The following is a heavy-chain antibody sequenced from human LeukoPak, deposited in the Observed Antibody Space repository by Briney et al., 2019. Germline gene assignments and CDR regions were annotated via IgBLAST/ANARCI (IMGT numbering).Heavy chain of an antibody. D-gene: IGHD2-2*01. V-gene: IGHV3-7*01. CDR2: IKQDGSEK. Sequence: GGSLRLSCAASGFTFSSYWMHWVRQAPGKGLEWVANIKQDGSEKYYVDSVKGRFTISRDNAKNSLYLQMNSLRAEDTAVYYCAKNIVVVPAAMSGFDYWGQGTLVTVSS. J-gene: IGHJ4*02. CDR3: AKNIVVVPAAMSGFDY. CDR1: GFTFSSYW.